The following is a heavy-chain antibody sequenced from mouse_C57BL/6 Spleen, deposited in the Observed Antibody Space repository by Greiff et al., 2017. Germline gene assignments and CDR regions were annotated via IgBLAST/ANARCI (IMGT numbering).Heavy chain of an antibody. CDR2: INPSSGYT. J-gene: IGHJ4*01. V-gene: IGHV1-4*01. CDR3: ARSYGSSYEYYAMDY. Sequence: VQLQQSGAELARPGASVKMSCKASGYTFTSYTMPWVKQRPGQGLEWIGYINPSSGYTKYNQKFKDKATLTADKSSSTAYMQLSSLTSEDSAVYYCARSYGSSYEYYAMDYWGQGTSVTVSS. D-gene: IGHD1-1*01. CDR1: GYTFTSYT.